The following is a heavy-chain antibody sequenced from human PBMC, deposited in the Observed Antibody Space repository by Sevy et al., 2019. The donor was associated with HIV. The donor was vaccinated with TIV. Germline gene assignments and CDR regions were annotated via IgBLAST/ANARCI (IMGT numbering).Heavy chain of an antibody. CDR1: GFAFSTHA. D-gene: IGHD1-26*01. J-gene: IGHJ4*01. CDR3: ARDGGYSIKWYPLY. Sequence: GGSLRLSCTASGFAFSTHAMHWVRQAPGKGLEWVAVISYEGTETFYAASVEGRFTISRDNSKNMLSLQINSLKPEDTAVYYCARDGGYSIKWYPLYWGHGTLVTVSS. CDR2: ISYEGTET. V-gene: IGHV3-30-3*01.